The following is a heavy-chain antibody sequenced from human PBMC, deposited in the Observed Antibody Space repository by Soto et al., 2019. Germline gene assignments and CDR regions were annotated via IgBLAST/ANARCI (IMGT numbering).Heavy chain of an antibody. CDR1: GYTLTELS. CDR3: ASYLRLEGSGYDAFDI. J-gene: IGHJ3*02. D-gene: IGHD3-22*01. CDR2: FDTEDGET. V-gene: IGHV1-24*01. Sequence: ASVKVSCKVSGYTLTELSMHWVRQAPGKGLEWMGGFDTEDGETIYAQKFQGRVTMTEDTSTDTAYMELSSLRSEDTAVYYCASYLRLEGSGYDAFDIWGQGTMVTVSS.